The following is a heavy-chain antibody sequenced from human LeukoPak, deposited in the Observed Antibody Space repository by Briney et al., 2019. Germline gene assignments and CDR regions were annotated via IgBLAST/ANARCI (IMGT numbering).Heavy chain of an antibody. CDR1: GGSISSSSYY. CDR2: IYYSGST. Sequence: SETLFLTCTVSGGSISSSSYYWGWIRQPPGKGLEWIGSIYYSGSTYYNPSLKSRVTISVDTSKNQFSLKLSSVTAADTAVYYCGREVKGHYYVSGSYRRKRYYNTSYRDVWGKGTTAT. V-gene: IGHV4-39*07. CDR3: GREVKGHYYVSGSYRRKRYYNTSYRDV. D-gene: IGHD3-10*01. J-gene: IGHJ6*03.